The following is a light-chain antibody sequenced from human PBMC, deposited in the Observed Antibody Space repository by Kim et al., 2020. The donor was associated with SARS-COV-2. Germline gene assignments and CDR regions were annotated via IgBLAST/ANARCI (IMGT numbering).Light chain of an antibody. V-gene: IGLV3-19*01. Sequence: ALGQTVRITCQGDSLRSYYASWDQQKPGQAPVLVIYVKNNRPSGIPDRFSGSNSGNTASLTITGAQAEDEADYYCSARDSSGKHVVFGGGTQLTVL. CDR2: VKN. CDR1: SLRSYY. J-gene: IGLJ2*01. CDR3: SARDSSGKHVV.